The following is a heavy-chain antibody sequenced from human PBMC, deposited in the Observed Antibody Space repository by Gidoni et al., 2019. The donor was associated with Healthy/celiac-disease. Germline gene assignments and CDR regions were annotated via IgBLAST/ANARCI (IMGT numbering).Heavy chain of an antibody. Sequence: EVQLLESGGGLLQPGGSLRLSCAASGFTFSSYAMSWVRQAPGKGLEWVSAISGSGGSTYYADAVKGRFTISRDNSKNTLYLQMNSLRAEDTAVYYCAKGSEWFGEPWGFDYWGQGTLVTVSS. D-gene: IGHD3-10*01. J-gene: IGHJ4*02. V-gene: IGHV3-23*01. CDR1: GFTFSSYA. CDR2: ISGSGGST. CDR3: AKGSEWFGEPWGFDY.